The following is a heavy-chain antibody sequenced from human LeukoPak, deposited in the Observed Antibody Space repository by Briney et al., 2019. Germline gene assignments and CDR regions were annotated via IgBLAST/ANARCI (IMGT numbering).Heavy chain of an antibody. D-gene: IGHD3-10*01. V-gene: IGHV1-69*13. Sequence: ASVKVPCKASGGTFSSYAISWVRQAPGQGLEWMGGIIPIFGTANYAQKFQGRVTITADESTSTAYMELSSLRSEDTAVYYCARGRPYGSGSYSDYWGQGTLVTVSS. CDR1: GGTFSSYA. J-gene: IGHJ4*02. CDR2: IIPIFGTA. CDR3: ARGRPYGSGSYSDY.